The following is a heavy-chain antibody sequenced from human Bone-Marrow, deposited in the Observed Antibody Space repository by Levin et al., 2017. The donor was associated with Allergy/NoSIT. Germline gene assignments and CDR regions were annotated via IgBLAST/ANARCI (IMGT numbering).Heavy chain of an antibody. Sequence: SETLSLTCTVSGASIRSGAYYWSWVRQPPGQGLEWIGYIYYNGSTYFNPSLKSRVSISVDTSKKQFSLKLSSVTAADTADYYCARVLAGFDGSAMAYDYWGRGSLVTVSS. J-gene: IGHJ4*02. V-gene: IGHV4-31*03. CDR3: ARVLAGFDGSAMAYDY. CDR2: IYYNGST. D-gene: IGHD3-10*01. CDR1: GASIRSGAYY.